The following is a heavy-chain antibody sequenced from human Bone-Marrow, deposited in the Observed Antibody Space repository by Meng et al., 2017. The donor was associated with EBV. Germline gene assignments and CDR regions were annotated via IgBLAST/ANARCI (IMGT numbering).Heavy chain of an antibody. CDR3: ASSDCSSTSCYPRY. Sequence: QLQLKESGSGLVKPSQTLSLPWAVSGGSISSVGYSWSWIRQPPGKGLEWIGYIYHSGSTYYNPSLKSRVTISVDRSKNQFSLKLSSVTAADTAVYYCASSDCSSTSCYPRYWGQGTLVTVSS. CDR1: GGSISSVGYS. V-gene: IGHV4-30-2*01. CDR2: IYHSGST. J-gene: IGHJ4*02. D-gene: IGHD2-2*01.